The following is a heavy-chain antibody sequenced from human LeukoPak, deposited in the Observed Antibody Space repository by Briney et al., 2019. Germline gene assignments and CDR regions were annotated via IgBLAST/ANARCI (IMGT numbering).Heavy chain of an antibody. J-gene: IGHJ4*02. V-gene: IGHV4-59*01. CDR1: TDSFSTYH. CDR2: IYYTGST. D-gene: IGHD2-2*01. CDR3: ARELCSTTTCYFDN. Sequence: PSETLSLSCNVSTDSFSTYHWSWIRQPPGKGLQWIGYIYYTGSTNYNPSLKSRVTISVDTSKKHFSLKLNSVTAADTAVYYCARELCSTTTCYFDNWGQGTLVTVSS.